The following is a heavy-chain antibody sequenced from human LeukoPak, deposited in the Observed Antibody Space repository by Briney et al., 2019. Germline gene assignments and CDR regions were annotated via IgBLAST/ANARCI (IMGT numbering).Heavy chain of an antibody. J-gene: IGHJ5*02. CDR2: IYHSGST. CDR3: ARDIKEAAAGTVRWFDP. CDR1: GGSISSSNW. Sequence: SETLSLTCAVSGGSISSSNWWSWVRQPPGKGLEWIGEIYHSGSTNYNPSLKSRVTISVDKSKNQFSLKLSSVTAADTAVYYCARDIKEAAAGTVRWFDPWGQGTLVTVSS. V-gene: IGHV4-4*02. D-gene: IGHD6-13*01.